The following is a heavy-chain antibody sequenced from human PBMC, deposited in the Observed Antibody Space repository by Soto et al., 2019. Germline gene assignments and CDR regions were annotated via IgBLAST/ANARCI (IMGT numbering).Heavy chain of an antibody. CDR2: IIPIFGTA. V-gene: IGHV1-69*13. CDR3: ARDTTYYYDSSGPNYGMDV. CDR1: GGTFSSYA. Sequence: VKVSCKASGGTFSSYAISWVRQAPGQGLEWMGGIIPIFGTANYAQKFQGRVTITADESTSTAYMELSSLRSEDTAVYYCARDTTYYYDSSGPNYGMDVWGQGTTVTGLL. D-gene: IGHD3-22*01. J-gene: IGHJ6*02.